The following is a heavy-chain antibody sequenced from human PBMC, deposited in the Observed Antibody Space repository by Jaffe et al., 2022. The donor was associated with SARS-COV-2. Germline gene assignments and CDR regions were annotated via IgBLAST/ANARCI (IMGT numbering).Heavy chain of an antibody. CDR2: IYWDDDK. J-gene: IGHJ4*02. CDR3: VHRVRDGYITY. V-gene: IGHV2-5*02. CDR1: GFSLSISGVG. D-gene: IGHD6-25*01. Sequence: QITLKESGPTLVKPTQTLTLTCTFSGFSLSISGVGVGWIRQPPGKALEWLALIYWDDDKRYSPSLKSRLTVTKDTSKDQVVLTMTNMDPVDTGTYYCVHRVRDGYITYWGQGTRVTISS.